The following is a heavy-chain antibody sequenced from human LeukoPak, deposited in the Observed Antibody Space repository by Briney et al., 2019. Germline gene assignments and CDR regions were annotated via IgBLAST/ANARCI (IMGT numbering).Heavy chain of an antibody. CDR2: INKDGSQK. Sequence: GGSLRLSCAVSGFTFSSYLMCWFRQAPGKGLEWVANINKDGSQKFSVDSVKGRFTISRDNAKNSLSLQMNSLRVEDTAVYYCARDWFDGDYDRFDYWGQGTLVTVSS. CDR3: ARDWFDGDYDRFDY. J-gene: IGHJ4*02. V-gene: IGHV3-7*03. D-gene: IGHD4-17*01. CDR1: GFTFSSYL.